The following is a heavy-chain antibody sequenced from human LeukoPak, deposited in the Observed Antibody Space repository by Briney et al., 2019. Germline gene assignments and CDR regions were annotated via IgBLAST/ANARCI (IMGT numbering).Heavy chain of an antibody. CDR2: ISYGGST. D-gene: IGHD2-21*01. V-gene: IGHV4-39*01. CDR3: ARQALWFFDH. Sequence: PSETLSLTCTVSDGSLSSNSNYWAWIRQPPGRGLEWIGSISYGGSTYYSPSLESRVTISVDTSKNQFSLRLSSVTAADTAVYYCARQALWFFDHWGQGTLVTVSS. CDR1: DGSLSSNSNY. J-gene: IGHJ4*02.